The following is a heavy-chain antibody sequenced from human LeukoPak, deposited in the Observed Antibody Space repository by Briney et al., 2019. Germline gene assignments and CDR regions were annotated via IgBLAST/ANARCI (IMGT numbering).Heavy chain of an antibody. V-gene: IGHV1-69*05. D-gene: IGHD6-13*01. CDR2: IIPIFGTA. CDR3: ARAGSSWYRFDY. Sequence: GSSVKVSCKASGGTFSSYAISWVRQAPGQGLEWVGRIIPIFGTANYAQKFQGRVTITTDESTSTAYMELSSLRSEDTAVYYCARAGSSWYRFDYWGQGTLVTVSS. CDR1: GGTFSSYA. J-gene: IGHJ4*02.